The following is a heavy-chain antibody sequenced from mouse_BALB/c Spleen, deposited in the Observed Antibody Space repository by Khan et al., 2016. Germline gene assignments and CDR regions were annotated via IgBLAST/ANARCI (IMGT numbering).Heavy chain of an antibody. CDR1: GYTFTSYW. Sequence: QVQLQQPGAELAKPGASVKMSCKASGYTFTSYWMHWVKQRPGQGLEWIGYINPSTGYTEYNQKFKDKATLTADKSSSTVYMQLSSLTSEVSAVYYCATSYCFGSSYYAMDCWGRETSVTVSS. J-gene: IGHJ4*01. CDR3: ATSYCFGSSYYAMDC. D-gene: IGHD1-1*01. CDR2: INPSTGYT. V-gene: IGHV1-7*01.